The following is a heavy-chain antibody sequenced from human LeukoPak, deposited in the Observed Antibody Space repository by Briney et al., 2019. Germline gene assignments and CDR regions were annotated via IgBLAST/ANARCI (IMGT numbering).Heavy chain of an antibody. CDR3: ARDGNYYDSSGYYRIVDY. CDR2: ISSSSSYI. D-gene: IGHD3-22*01. V-gene: IGHV3-21*01. CDR1: GFTFSSYS. J-gene: IGHJ4*02. Sequence: GGSLRLSCAASGFTFSSYSMNWVRQAPGKGLEWVSSISSSSSYIYYADSVKGRFTISRDNAKNSLYLQMNSLRAEDTAVYYCARDGNYYDSSGYYRIVDYWGQGTLVTVSS.